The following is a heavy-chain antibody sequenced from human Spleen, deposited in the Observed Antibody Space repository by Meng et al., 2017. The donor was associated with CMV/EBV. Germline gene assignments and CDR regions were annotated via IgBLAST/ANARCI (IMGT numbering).Heavy chain of an antibody. D-gene: IGHD3-16*01. J-gene: IGHJ4*02. CDR3: AKDWDSYGLYYFDY. CDR2: ISSSSSFI. CDR1: GFSFDTYT. V-gene: IGHV3-21*04. Sequence: GGSLRLSCAASGFSFDTYTVDWVRQAPGKGLEWVSSISSSSSFIYYADSVKGRFTISRDNAKNSLYLQMNSLRVEDTALYYCAKDWDSYGLYYFDYWGQGTLVTVSS.